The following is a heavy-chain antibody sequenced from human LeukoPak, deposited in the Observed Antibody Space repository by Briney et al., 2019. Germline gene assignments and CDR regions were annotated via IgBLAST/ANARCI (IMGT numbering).Heavy chain of an antibody. J-gene: IGHJ5*02. CDR2: INHSGST. D-gene: IGHD3-10*01. CDR1: GGSFSGYY. V-gene: IGHV4-34*01. Sequence: SETLSLTCAVYGGSFSGYYWSWIRQPPGKGLEWIGEINHSGSTNYNPSLKSRVTISVDTSKNQFSLKLSSVTAADTAVYYCARRGDYYDSGSYSGFDPWGQGTLVTVSS. CDR3: ARRGDYYDSGSYSGFDP.